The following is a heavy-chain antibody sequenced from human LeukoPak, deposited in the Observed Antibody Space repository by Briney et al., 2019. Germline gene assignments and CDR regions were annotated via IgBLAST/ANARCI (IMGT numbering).Heavy chain of an antibody. CDR1: GFTFTNSP. Sequence: SVKFSCKASGFTFTNSPMQWVRQARGQRLEWIGWIVVGSGNTNYAQKFQERVTITRDMSTSTAYMELRSLRSEDTAVYYCATGSGWYSPDYWGQGTLVTVSS. CDR2: IVVGSGNT. V-gene: IGHV1-58*02. J-gene: IGHJ4*02. CDR3: ATGSGWYSPDY. D-gene: IGHD6-19*01.